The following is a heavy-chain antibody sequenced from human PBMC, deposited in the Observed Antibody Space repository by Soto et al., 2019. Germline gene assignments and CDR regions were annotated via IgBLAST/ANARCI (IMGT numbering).Heavy chain of an antibody. D-gene: IGHD5-12*01. V-gene: IGHV3-66*01. CDR1: GFTVSSNY. Sequence: EVQLVESGGGLVQPGGSLRLSCAASGFTVSSNYMSWVRQAPGKGLEWVSVIYSGGSTYYADPVKGRFTISRDNSKNTLYLQMNSLRAEDTAVYYCARGLYSGWHYFDYWGQGTLVTVSS. CDR3: ARGLYSGWHYFDY. J-gene: IGHJ4*02. CDR2: IYSGGST.